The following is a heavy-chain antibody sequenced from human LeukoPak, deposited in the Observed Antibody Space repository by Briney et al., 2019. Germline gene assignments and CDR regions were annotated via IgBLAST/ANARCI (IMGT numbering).Heavy chain of an antibody. D-gene: IGHD2-2*01. V-gene: IGHV4-4*07. CDR3: ARLGCTGYCSSTSQRGAFDI. CDR1: GGTISSYY. Sequence: SETLSLTCAVSGGTISSYYRSWIRQPARKGLEWIGRIYTSGSTNYNPSLKSRVTISVDTSKNQFSLKLSSVTAADTAVYYCARLGCTGYCSSTSQRGAFDIWGQGTMVTISS. J-gene: IGHJ3*02. CDR2: IYTSGST.